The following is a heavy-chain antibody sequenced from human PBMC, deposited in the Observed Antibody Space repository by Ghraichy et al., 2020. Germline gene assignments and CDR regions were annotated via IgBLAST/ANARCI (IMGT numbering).Heavy chain of an antibody. CDR3: ASEGIDYAGVFDL. D-gene: IGHD4-23*01. V-gene: IGHV1-18*04. CDR2: ISTYNDHT. CDR1: GYTFHTYS. J-gene: IGHJ5*02. Sequence: ASVKVSCKASGYTFHTYSITWVRQAPGQGLEWMGWISTYNDHTNYAREFQGRVTLTTDTSTNTAYMELRSMTSDDTAVYYGASEGIDYAGVFDLWGQGTLVTVSS.